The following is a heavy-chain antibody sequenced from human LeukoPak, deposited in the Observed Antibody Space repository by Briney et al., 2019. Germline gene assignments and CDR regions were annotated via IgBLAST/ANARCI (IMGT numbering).Heavy chain of an antibody. CDR1: GFTFSSYA. CDR3: AKAYYYDSSGYQPPYGMDV. CDR2: ISGSGGST. Sequence: PGGSLRLSCGASGFTFSSYAMSWVRQAPGKGLEWVSAISGSGGSTYYADSVKGRFTISRDNSKNTLYLQMNSLRAEDTAVYYCAKAYYYDSSGYQPPYGMDVWGQGTTVTVSS. V-gene: IGHV3-23*01. J-gene: IGHJ6*02. D-gene: IGHD3-22*01.